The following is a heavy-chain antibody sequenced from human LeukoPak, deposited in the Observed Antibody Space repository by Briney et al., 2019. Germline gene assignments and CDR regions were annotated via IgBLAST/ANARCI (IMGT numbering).Heavy chain of an antibody. D-gene: IGHD5-24*01. V-gene: IGHV1-18*03. CDR2: ISAYNGNT. CDR3: AREGGRWLQSPPYYYFMDG. CDR1: DYTLTRYG. J-gene: IGHJ6*03. Sequence: ASVKVSCKTSDYTLTRYGISWVRQAPGQGLEWMGWISAYNGNTKYAQKFQGRVSMTTDTDTNTAYMELRSLRSDDMAVYYCAREGGRWLQSPPYYYFMDGWGKGITVTVSS.